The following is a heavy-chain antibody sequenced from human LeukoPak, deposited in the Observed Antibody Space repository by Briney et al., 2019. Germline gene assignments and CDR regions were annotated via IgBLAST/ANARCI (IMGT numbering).Heavy chain of an antibody. V-gene: IGHV1-24*01. CDR2: FDPGEDKL. Sequence: ASVKVSCEVSGYSLSELSTHWVRQAPGKGLEYMGGFDPGEDKLIYAQKLQGRVTMTEDKSTDTAYMELSSLRYEDTAVYYCATGDGWQLLDYWGQGTLVTVSS. J-gene: IGHJ4*02. CDR3: ATGDGWQLLDY. D-gene: IGHD3-10*01. CDR1: GYSLSELS.